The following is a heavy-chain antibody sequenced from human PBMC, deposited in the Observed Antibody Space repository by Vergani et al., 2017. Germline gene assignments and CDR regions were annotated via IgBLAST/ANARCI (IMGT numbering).Heavy chain of an antibody. Sequence: EVQLVESGGGLVKPGGSLRLSCAASGFTFSSYSMNWVRQAPGKGLEWVSSISSSSSYIYYADSVKGRFTISRDNAKNSLYLQMNSLRAEDTAVYYCARDPTGLWDTPDIDYWGQGTLVTVSS. V-gene: IGHV3-21*01. D-gene: IGHD5-18*01. CDR1: GFTFSSYS. CDR3: ARDPTGLWDTPDIDY. J-gene: IGHJ4*02. CDR2: ISSSSSYI.